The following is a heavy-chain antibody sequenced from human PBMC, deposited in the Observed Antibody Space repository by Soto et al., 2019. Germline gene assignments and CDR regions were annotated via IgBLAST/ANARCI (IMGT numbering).Heavy chain of an antibody. CDR2: ISSSGSTI. CDR3: ATLNWNPRGDAFDI. D-gene: IGHD1-1*01. Sequence: GVSLRLSCAASGFTFSYYYMSWIRQAPGKGLEWVSYISSSGSTIYYADSVKGRFTISRDNAKNSLYLQMNSLRAEDTAVYYCATLNWNPRGDAFDIWGQGTMVTVSS. J-gene: IGHJ3*02. CDR1: GFTFSYYY. V-gene: IGHV3-11*01.